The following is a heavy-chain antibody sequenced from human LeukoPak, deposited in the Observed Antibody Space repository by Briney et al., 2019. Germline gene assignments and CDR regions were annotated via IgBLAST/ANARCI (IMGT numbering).Heavy chain of an antibody. CDR3: AKIIAVAGTGEDNAFDI. CDR1: GFTVSRSF. V-gene: IGHV3-53*01. CDR2: LYRDGGTT. Sequence: GGSLRLSCAASGFTVSRSFMNWVRQAPGKGLEWLAILYRDGGTTYYADSVKGRFTISRDSSKNTLYLQMNSLRAEDTAVYYCAKIIAVAGTGEDNAFDIWGQGTMVTVSS. D-gene: IGHD6-13*01. J-gene: IGHJ3*02.